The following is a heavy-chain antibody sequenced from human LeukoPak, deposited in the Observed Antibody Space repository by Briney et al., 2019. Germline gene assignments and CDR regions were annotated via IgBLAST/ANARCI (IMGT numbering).Heavy chain of an antibody. V-gene: IGHV1-46*01. CDR2: INPSGGST. J-gene: IGHJ3*02. CDR1: GYTFTSYY. Sequence: GASVKVSCKASGYTFTSYYMHWVRQAPGQGLEWMGIINPSGGSTSYAQKFQGRVTITTDESTSTAYMELSSLRSEDTAMYYCARHGGISIFGVAQPGGAFDIWGQGTMVTVSS. D-gene: IGHD3-3*01. CDR3: ARHGGISIFGVAQPGGAFDI.